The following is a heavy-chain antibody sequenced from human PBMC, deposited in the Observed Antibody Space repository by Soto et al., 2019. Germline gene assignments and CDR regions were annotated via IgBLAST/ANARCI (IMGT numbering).Heavy chain of an antibody. D-gene: IGHD4-17*01. CDR1: GGTFSSYA. CDR3: ARSPSGDYWFDP. J-gene: IGHJ5*02. CDR2: IIPIFGTA. V-gene: IGHV1-69*13. Sequence: ASVKVSCKASGGTFSSYAISWVRQAPGQGLEWMGGIIPIFGTANYAQKFQGRVTITADESTSTAYMELSSLRSEDTAVYYCARSPSGDYWFDPWGQGTLVTVSS.